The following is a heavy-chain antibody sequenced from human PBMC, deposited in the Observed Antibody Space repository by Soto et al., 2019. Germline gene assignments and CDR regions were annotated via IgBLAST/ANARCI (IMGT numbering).Heavy chain of an antibody. D-gene: IGHD5-18*01. CDR2: ITGSGGNT. Sequence: GGSLRLSCAASGFTFSSSAMSWVRQAPGKGLEWVSAITGSGGNTYYADSVKGRFTISRDNSKNTLYLQMNSLRAEDTAVYYCAKGGVGYSYEYFDYWGKGTLVTVSX. CDR3: AKGGVGYSYEYFDY. CDR1: GFTFSSSA. V-gene: IGHV3-23*01. J-gene: IGHJ4*02.